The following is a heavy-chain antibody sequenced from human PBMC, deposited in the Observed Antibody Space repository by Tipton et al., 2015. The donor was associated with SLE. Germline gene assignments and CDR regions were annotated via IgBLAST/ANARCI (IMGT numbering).Heavy chain of an antibody. CDR2: ISYSGST. J-gene: IGHJ6*03. D-gene: IGHD2-2*01. Sequence: TLSLTCTVSGGPISTYYWSWIRQPPGKGLEWIGYISYSGSTHYSPSLKSRVTISLDTSKNQFSLRLSSVTAADTAVYYCASLPQGYCSSISCSPRMDVRGKGTTVPFS. V-gene: IGHV4-59*01. CDR3: ASLPQGYCSSISCSPRMDV. CDR1: GGPISTYY.